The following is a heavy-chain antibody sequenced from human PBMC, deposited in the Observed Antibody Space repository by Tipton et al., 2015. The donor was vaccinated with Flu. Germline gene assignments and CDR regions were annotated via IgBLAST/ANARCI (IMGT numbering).Heavy chain of an antibody. CDR1: VGSFSGYY. J-gene: IGHJ2*01. Sequence: TLSLTCAVYVGSFSGYYWSWIRQTPGKGLEWIGEINHSGSAKYNPSLKSRVTISEDTSKNQFSLKLSSVTAADTAVYYRARGSYSFDSSGYYVHFDLWGRGALVTVSS. V-gene: IGHV4-34*01. CDR3: ARGSYSFDSSGYYVHFDL. D-gene: IGHD3-22*01. CDR2: INHSGSA.